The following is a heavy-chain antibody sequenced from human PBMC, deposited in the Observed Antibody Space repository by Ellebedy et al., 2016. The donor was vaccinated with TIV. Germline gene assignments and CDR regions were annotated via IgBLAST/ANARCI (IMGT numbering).Heavy chain of an antibody. V-gene: IGHV3-30-3*01. D-gene: IGHD2-2*01. CDR3: AKDTRRYCSSTSCYYMDV. CDR1: GFTFSSYA. J-gene: IGHJ6*03. Sequence: GGSLTLSXAASGFTFSSYAMHWVRQAPGKGLEWVAVISYDGSNKYYADSVKGRFTISRDNSKNTLYLQMNSLRAEDTAVYYCAKDTRRYCSSTSCYYMDVWGKGTTVTVSS. CDR2: ISYDGSNK.